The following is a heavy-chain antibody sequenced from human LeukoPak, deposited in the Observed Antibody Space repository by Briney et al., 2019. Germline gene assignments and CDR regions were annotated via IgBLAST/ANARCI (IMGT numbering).Heavy chain of an antibody. CDR3: ARGGVRNSFDP. CDR1: GGSISSSDYY. Sequence: SETLSLTCTVSGGSISSSDYYWGWIRQPPGKGLDWVGSIHNSGSTYYNPSLKSRVTLSVDKSKNQFSLELSSVTAADTAVYYCARGGVRNSFDPWGQGTLVTVSS. V-gene: IGHV4-39*01. D-gene: IGHD1-14*01. CDR2: IHNSGST. J-gene: IGHJ5*02.